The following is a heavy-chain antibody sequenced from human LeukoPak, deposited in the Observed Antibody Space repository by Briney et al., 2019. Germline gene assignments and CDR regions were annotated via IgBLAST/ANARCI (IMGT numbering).Heavy chain of an antibody. J-gene: IGHJ6*03. CDR2: TYYRSKWYN. CDR1: GDSVSINSAA. D-gene: IGHD6-19*01. V-gene: IGHV6-1*01. Sequence: SQTLSLTFAISGDSVSINSAAWNWIRQSPSRGLEWLGRTYYRSKWYNDYAVSVKSRITINPDTSKNQFSLQLNSVTPEDTAVYYCAREISSGWYYYYYYMDVWGKGTTVTVSS. CDR3: AREISSGWYYYYYYMDV.